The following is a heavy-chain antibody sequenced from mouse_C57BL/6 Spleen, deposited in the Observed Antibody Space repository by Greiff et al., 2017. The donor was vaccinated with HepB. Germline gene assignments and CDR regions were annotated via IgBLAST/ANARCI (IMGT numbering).Heavy chain of an antibody. J-gene: IGHJ4*01. CDR1: GYTSTDYE. Sequence: VQLQQSGAELVRPGASVTLSCKASGYTSTDYEMHWVKQTPVHGLEWIGAIDPETGGTAYNQKFKGKAILTADKSSSTAYMELRSLTSEDSAVYYCTRTAFYYAMDYWGQGTSVTVSS. D-gene: IGHD3-2*01. CDR3: TRTAFYYAMDY. V-gene: IGHV1-15*01. CDR2: IDPETGGT.